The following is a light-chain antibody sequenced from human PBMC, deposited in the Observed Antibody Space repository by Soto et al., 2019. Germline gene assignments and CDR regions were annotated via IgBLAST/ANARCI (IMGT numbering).Light chain of an antibody. CDR3: CSFGGTYTGV. CDR2: DVS. CDR1: SSDIGRYNY. J-gene: IGLJ1*01. Sequence: QSVLTQPRSVSGSPGQSVSISCTGTSSDIGRYNYVSWYQQHPGKAPKLMIYDVSERPSGVPDRFSGSKFGNTASLTITGLQDEDEADYYCCSFGGTYTGVFGTGTKVTVL. V-gene: IGLV2-11*01.